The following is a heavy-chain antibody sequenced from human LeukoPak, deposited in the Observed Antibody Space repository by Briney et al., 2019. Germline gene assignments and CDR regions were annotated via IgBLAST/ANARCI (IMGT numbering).Heavy chain of an antibody. V-gene: IGHV3-30-3*01. CDR3: ARVPARVAGTAGVDY. D-gene: IGHD6-19*01. J-gene: IGHJ4*02. CDR1: GFTFSSYA. CDR2: ISYDGSNK. Sequence: GVSLRLSCAASGFTFSSYAMLWVRQAPGKGLEWVAVISYDGSNKCYADSVKGRFTISRDNSKNTLYLQMNSLRAEDTAVYYCARVPARVAGTAGVDYWGQGTLVTVSS.